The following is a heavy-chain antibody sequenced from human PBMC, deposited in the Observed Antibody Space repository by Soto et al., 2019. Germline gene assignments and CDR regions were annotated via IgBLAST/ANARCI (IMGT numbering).Heavy chain of an antibody. J-gene: IGHJ4*02. CDR3: ARHNYGSGSTYFDY. CDR2: IYYSGST. D-gene: IGHD3-10*01. V-gene: IGHV4-61*01. Sequence: SETLSLTCTVSSFSVISGSYYWSWIRQPPGKGLEWIGYIYYSGSTNYNPSLKSRVTISVDTSKNQFSLKLNSMTAADTAVYYCARHNYGSGSTYFDYWGQGTLVTVSS. CDR1: SFSVISGSYY.